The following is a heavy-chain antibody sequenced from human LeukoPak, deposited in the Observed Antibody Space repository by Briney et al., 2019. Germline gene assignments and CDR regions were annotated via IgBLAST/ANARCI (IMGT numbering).Heavy chain of an antibody. CDR2: IYYSGST. Sequence: SQTLSLTCTVSGGSISSGGYYWIWIRQHPGKGLEWIGYIYYSGSTYYNPSLKSRVTISVDTSKNQFSLKLSSVTAADTAVYYCARALGHYYYYGMDVWGQGTTVTVSS. CDR1: GGSISSGGYY. D-gene: IGHD3-3*02. CDR3: ARALGHYYYYGMDV. J-gene: IGHJ6*02. V-gene: IGHV4-31*03.